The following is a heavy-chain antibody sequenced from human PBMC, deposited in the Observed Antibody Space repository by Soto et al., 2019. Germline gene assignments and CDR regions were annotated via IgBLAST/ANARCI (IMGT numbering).Heavy chain of an antibody. V-gene: IGHV1-69*01. D-gene: IGHD2-15*01. CDR3: AREGSRYCSGGSCYGGYYFDY. CDR2: IIPIFGTA. J-gene: IGHJ4*02. CDR1: GGTFSSYA. Sequence: QVQLVQSGAEVKKPGSSVKVSCKASGGTFSSYAISWVRQAPGQGLEWMGGIIPIFGTANYAQKFQGRVTITAAESTSTAYMELSSLRSEDTAVYYCAREGSRYCSGGSCYGGYYFDYWGQGTLVTVSS.